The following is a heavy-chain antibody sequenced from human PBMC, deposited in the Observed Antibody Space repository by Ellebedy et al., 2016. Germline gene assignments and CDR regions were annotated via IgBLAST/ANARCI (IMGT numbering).Heavy chain of an antibody. Sequence: GESLKISXAASGFTFSSYAMNWVRQAPGKGLEWVSAISGSGASTYYADSVKGRFTISRDNSKNTLYLQMNTLRAEDTAVYYCAKDAYSGSYYWFDPWGQGTLVTVSS. V-gene: IGHV3-23*01. CDR1: GFTFSSYA. D-gene: IGHD1-26*01. J-gene: IGHJ5*02. CDR2: ISGSGAST. CDR3: AKDAYSGSYYWFDP.